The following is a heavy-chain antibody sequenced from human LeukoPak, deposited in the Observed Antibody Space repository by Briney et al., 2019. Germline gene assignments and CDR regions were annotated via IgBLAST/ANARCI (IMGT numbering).Heavy chain of an antibody. CDR1: GFTFSSYG. J-gene: IGHJ5*02. CDR2: ISYDGSNK. Sequence: SGGSLRLSCAASGFTFSSYGMHWVRQAPGKGLEWVAVISYDGSNKYYADSVKGRFTISRDNSKNTLYLQMNSLRAEDTAVYYCANSDDFSETRGTWFDPWGQGTLVTVSS. D-gene: IGHD3-3*01. V-gene: IGHV3-30*18. CDR3: ANSDDFSETRGTWFDP.